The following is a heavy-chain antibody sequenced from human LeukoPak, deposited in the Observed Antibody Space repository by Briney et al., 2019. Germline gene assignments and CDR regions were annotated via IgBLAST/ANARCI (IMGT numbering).Heavy chain of an antibody. CDR3: AGHHPRNTVDF. J-gene: IGHJ4*02. CDR1: GGSISSSSYY. D-gene: IGHD2/OR15-2a*01. V-gene: IGHV4-61*05. CDR2: ISDIGSI. Sequence: SETLSLTCTVSGGSISSSSYYWSWIRQPPGKGLEWIAYISDIGSINYNPSLKSRVTISLDTSKNQFSLKLSSVTAADTAVYYCAGHHPRNTVDFWGQGTLVTVSS.